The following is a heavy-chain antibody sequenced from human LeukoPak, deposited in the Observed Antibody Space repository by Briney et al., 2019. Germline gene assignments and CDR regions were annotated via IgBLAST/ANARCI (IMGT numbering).Heavy chain of an antibody. J-gene: IGHJ5*02. CDR1: GYTFTGYY. D-gene: IGHD2-2*01. CDR3: ARGPEVVPAALFDP. CDR2: INPNSGGT. Sequence: ASVKVSCKASGYTFTGYYMHWVRQAPGQGLEWMGWINPNSGGTNYAQKFQGRVTMTRDTSISTAYMELSRLRSDDTAVYYCARGPEVVPAALFDPWGQGTLVTVSS. V-gene: IGHV1-2*02.